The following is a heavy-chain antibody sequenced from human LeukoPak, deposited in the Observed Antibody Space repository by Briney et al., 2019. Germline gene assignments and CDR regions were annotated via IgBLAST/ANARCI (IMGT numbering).Heavy chain of an antibody. CDR3: ARGPRIAARL. V-gene: IGHV4-34*01. D-gene: IGHD6-6*01. Sequence: PSETLSLTCAVYGGSFSGYYWSWIRQPPGKGLEWIGEINHSGSTNYNPSLKSRVTISVDTSKNQFSLKLSSVTAADTAVCYCARGPRIAARLWGQGTLVTVSS. J-gene: IGHJ4*02. CDR2: INHSGST. CDR1: GGSFSGYY.